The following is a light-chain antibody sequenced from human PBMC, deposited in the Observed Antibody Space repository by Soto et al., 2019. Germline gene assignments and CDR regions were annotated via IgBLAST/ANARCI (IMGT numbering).Light chain of an antibody. Sequence: QSVLTQPASVSGSPGQSITISCTGTSSDVGGYNYVSWYQQHPGIAPKLMIYDVSNRPSGVSNRFSGSKSGNTASLTISGLQAEDEAAYYCSSYTSSRRVFGTVAKVTVL. V-gene: IGLV2-14*01. J-gene: IGLJ1*01. CDR1: SSDVGGYNY. CDR2: DVS. CDR3: SSYTSSRRV.